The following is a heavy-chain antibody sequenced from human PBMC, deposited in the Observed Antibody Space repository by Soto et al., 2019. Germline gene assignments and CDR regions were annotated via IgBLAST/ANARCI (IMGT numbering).Heavy chain of an antibody. CDR2: IMPVFPTP. Sequence: QVQLVQSGAEVKKPGSSVKVSCKTSGGTFRTSAISWVRQAPGQGLEWMGGIMPVFPTPDYAQKFQGRVTITADESTGTAYMELSSLRSEDTAVYYCARDKARQQLGGNYYYIMGVWGQGTTVTVSS. V-gene: IGHV1-69*12. CDR1: GGTFRTSA. J-gene: IGHJ6*01. CDR3: ARDKARQQLGGNYYYIMGV. D-gene: IGHD3-3*02.